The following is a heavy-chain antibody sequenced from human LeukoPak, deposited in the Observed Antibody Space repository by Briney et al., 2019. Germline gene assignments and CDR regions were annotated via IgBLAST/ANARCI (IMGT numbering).Heavy chain of an antibody. CDR3: ARDHIQYNYGFTHRAAFHV. CDR2: ISAYNGNT. Sequence: ASVKVSCKTSGYTFTSYGISWVRQATGQGLEWMGWISAYNGNTNYAQKYQGRVTMTTDTSTSTAYMELRSLRSDDTAVYYCARDHIQYNYGFTHRAAFHVWGQGTMVTVSA. V-gene: IGHV1-18*01. D-gene: IGHD2-21*01. CDR1: GYTFTSYG. J-gene: IGHJ3*01.